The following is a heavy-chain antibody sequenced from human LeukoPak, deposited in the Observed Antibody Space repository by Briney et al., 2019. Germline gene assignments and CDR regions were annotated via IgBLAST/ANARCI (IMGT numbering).Heavy chain of an antibody. J-gene: IGHJ1*01. V-gene: IGHV1-69*06. CDR3: ARDYYYYSSGYHPAEYFNH. D-gene: IGHD3-22*01. CDR2: IIPIFGTT. Sequence: GASVKVSCKASGGTFSSCGISWVRQAPGQGLEWMARIIPIFGTTNYAQKFQGRVTITADTSTSIAYMDLRSLRSEDTAVYYCARDYYYYSSGYHPAEYFNHWGQGTLVTVSS. CDR1: GGTFSSCG.